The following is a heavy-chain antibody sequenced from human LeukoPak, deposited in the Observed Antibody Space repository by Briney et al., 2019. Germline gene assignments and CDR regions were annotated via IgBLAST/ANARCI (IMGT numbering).Heavy chain of an antibody. CDR3: ARPGVGATAYFDY. CDR2: IYPGDSDT. J-gene: IGHJ4*02. D-gene: IGHD1-26*01. Sequence: GESLKISCKGSGYSFTNYWIGWVRQMPGKGLEWMGVIYPGDSDTRYSPSFQGQVTISADKSVSTAYLQWSSLKASDTAMYYCARPGVGATAYFDYWGQGTLVTVSS. CDR1: GYSFTNYW. V-gene: IGHV5-51*01.